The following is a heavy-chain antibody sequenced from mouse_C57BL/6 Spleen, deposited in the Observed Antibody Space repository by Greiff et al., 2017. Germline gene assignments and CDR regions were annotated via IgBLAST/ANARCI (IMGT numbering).Heavy chain of an antibody. CDR2: INYDGSST. V-gene: IGHV5-16*01. J-gene: IGHJ2*01. CDR3: AREGITTVVDYYFDY. CDR1: GFTFSDYY. D-gene: IGHD1-1*01. Sequence: DVMLVESEGGLVQPGSSMKLSCTASGFTFSDYYMAWVRQVPEKGLEWVANINYDGSSTYYLDSLKSRFIISRDNAKNILYLQMSSLKSEDTATYYCAREGITTVVDYYFDYWGQGTTLTVSS.